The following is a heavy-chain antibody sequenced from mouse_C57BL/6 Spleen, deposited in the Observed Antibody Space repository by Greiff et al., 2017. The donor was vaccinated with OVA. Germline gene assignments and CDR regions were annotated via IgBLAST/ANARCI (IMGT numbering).Heavy chain of an antibody. CDR1: GYAFSSSW. V-gene: IGHV1-82*01. CDR3: ARWDGYSPYAMDY. J-gene: IGHJ4*01. D-gene: IGHD2-3*01. CDR2: IYPGDGDT. Sequence: QVQLKESGPELVKPGASVKISCKASGYAFSSSWMNWVKQRPGKGLEWIGRIYPGDGDTNYNGKFKGKATLTADKSSSTAYMQLSSLTSEDSAVYFCARWDGYSPYAMDYWGQGTSVTVSS.